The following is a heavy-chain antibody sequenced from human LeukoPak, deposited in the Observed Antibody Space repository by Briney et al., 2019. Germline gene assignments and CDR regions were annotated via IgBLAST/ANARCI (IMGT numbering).Heavy chain of an antibody. J-gene: IGHJ4*02. CDR2: IIPIFGTA. CDR3: ARRGDDYGDYGHYFDY. Sequence: SVKVSCKASGGTFSGYAISWVRQAPGQGLEWMGGIIPIFGTANYAQKFQGRVTITADESTSTAYMELSSLRSEDTAVYYCARRGDDYGDYGHYFDYWGQGTLVTASS. CDR1: GGTFSGYA. V-gene: IGHV1-69*01. D-gene: IGHD4-17*01.